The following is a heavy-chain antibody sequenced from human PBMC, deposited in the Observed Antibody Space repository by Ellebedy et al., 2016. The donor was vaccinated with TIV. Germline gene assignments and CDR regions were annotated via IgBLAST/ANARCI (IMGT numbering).Heavy chain of an antibody. D-gene: IGHD5-18*01. CDR3: ATDGYERLHYYGMDV. CDR1: GYTFTSYG. J-gene: IGHJ6*02. Sequence: ASVKVSCXASGYTFTSYGISWVRQAPGQGLEWMGWISAYNGNTNYAQKLQGRVTMTTDTSTSTAYMELRSLRSDDTAVYYCATDGYERLHYYGMDVWGQGTTVTVSS. V-gene: IGHV1-18*01. CDR2: ISAYNGNT.